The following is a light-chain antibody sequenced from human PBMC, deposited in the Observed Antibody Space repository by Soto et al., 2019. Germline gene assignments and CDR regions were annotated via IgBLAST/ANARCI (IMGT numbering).Light chain of an antibody. Sequence: EIVLTQSPATLSLSPGERAILSCGASQIVSGDYLAWYQQKPGLAPRLLIYDASTRATGIPDRFSGSGSGTHFTLTITRLEPEDFAVYYCQQYGRSSITFGQGTRLETK. CDR3: QQYGRSSIT. V-gene: IGKV3D-20*01. J-gene: IGKJ5*01. CDR2: DAS. CDR1: QIVSGDY.